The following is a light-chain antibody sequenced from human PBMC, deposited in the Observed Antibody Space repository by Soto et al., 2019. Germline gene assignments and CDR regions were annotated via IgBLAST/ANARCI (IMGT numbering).Light chain of an antibody. CDR2: DAS. CDR1: ESISTW. CDR3: LQHNSYPWT. J-gene: IGKJ1*01. V-gene: IGKV1-5*01. Sequence: GDRVTITCLASESISTWLAWYQQKPGKAPKLLIYDASALPRGVPSRFSGSGSGTKFTLTIASLQPDDFATYYCLQHNSYPWTFGQGTKVDIK.